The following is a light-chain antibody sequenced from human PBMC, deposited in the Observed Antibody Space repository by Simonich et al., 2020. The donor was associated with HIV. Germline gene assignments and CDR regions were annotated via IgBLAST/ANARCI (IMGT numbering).Light chain of an antibody. Sequence: QSALTQPASVSGSPGQSITISCTGTSSDVGGYDYVSWYQQHPAKVPKLIIYDVNERPSVVATRFSGSIDSSSNSASLTISGLKTEDEADYYCQSYDSSKNQGVFGGGTKLTVL. J-gene: IGLJ2*01. CDR2: DVN. CDR1: SSDVGGYDY. CDR3: QSYDSSKNQGV. V-gene: IGLV2-14*03.